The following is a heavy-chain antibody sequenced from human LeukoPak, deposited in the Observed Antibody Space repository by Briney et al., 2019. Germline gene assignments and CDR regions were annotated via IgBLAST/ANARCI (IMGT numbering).Heavy chain of an antibody. CDR3: DGGGVPAGFDI. CDR1: GFSFSTYW. CDR2: IKGDGSST. D-gene: IGHD2-21*02. J-gene: IGHJ3*02. Sequence: GGSLRLSCVVSGFSFSTYWMFWVCQAPGKGLVWVSRIKGDGSSTSYADSVKGRFTISGDNAKNTLFLQMNSLTAEDTAVYYCDGGGVPAGFDIWGQGTMVTVSS. V-gene: IGHV3-74*01.